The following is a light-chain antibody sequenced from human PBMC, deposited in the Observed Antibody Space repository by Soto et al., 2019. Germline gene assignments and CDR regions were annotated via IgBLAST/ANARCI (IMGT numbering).Light chain of an antibody. CDR2: AAS. CDR3: QKCGVAPFT. CDR1: QGISNY. Sequence: DIQMTQSPSSLSASVGDRVTITCRVSQGISNYLAWYQQKPGTVPKLLIYAASTLQSGVPSRFSGSGSGTDFTLTISSLQPEDVATYYCQKCGVAPFTFGGGTKVEIK. V-gene: IGKV1-27*01. J-gene: IGKJ4*01.